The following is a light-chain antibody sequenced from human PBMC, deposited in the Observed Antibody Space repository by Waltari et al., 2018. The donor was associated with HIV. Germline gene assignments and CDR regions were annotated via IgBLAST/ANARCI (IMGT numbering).Light chain of an antibody. CDR1: SSDVGSYNL. J-gene: IGLJ1*01. Sequence: QSALTQPASVSGSPGQSITISCTGTSSDVGSYNLVSWYQQHPGKAPNLMIYEFNKRPSGVSNRFSGSKSGNTASLTISGLQAEDEADYYCCSYAGSPYVFGTGTKVTVL. V-gene: IGLV2-23*02. CDR3: CSYAGSPYV. CDR2: EFN.